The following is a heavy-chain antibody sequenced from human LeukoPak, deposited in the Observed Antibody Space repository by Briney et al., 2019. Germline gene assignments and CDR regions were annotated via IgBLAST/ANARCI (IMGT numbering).Heavy chain of an antibody. CDR1: GFTFSSYS. V-gene: IGHV3-21*01. J-gene: IGHJ5*02. CDR2: ISSSSSYI. D-gene: IGHD6-13*01. CDR3: ARGSSSWYAWFDP. Sequence: GGSLRLSCAASGFTFSSYSMNWVRQAPGKGLEWVSSISSSSSYIYYADSVKGRFTISRDNAKNSLYLQMNSLRAEDTAVYYCARGSSSWYAWFDPWGQGTLVTVSS.